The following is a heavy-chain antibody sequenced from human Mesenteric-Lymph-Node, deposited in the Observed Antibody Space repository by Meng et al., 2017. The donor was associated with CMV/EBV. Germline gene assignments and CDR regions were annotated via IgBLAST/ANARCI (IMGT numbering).Heavy chain of an antibody. J-gene: IGHJ4*02. V-gene: IGHV4-34*01. CDR1: GGSFSGYY. CDR2: INHSGGP. D-gene: IGHD2-15*01. CDR3: ARGSDIPVNNY. Sequence: QAQLQQWGAGRLKHSENLSLTCAVYGGSFSGYYWSWIRQPPGKGLEWIGEINHSGGPNYNPSLKSRVTISLDRSKNQFSLKLSSVTAEDTAVYYCARGSDIPVNNYWGQGTLVTVSS.